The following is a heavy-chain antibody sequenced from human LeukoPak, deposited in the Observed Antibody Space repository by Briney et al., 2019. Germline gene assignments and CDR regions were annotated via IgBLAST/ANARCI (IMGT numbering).Heavy chain of an antibody. D-gene: IGHD2-15*01. V-gene: IGHV1-2*02. CDR3: ARGSDHWFDP. Sequence: ASVKVSCKPSGYTFIDHYLHWVRQAPGQGLESLGWIDPDTGDTNYPQKFQGRLTMTRDTSSSTAYMELNRLRSDDTAVYYCARGSDHWFDPWGQGTLVTVSS. CDR2: IDPDTGDT. J-gene: IGHJ5*02. CDR1: GYTFIDHY.